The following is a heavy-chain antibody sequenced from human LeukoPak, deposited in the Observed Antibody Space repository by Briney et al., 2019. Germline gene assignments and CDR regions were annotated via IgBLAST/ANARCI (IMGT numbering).Heavy chain of an antibody. Sequence: GGSLRLSCAASGLTVSSNYMNWVRQAPGKGLEWVSAISGSGGSTYYADSVKGRFTISRDNSKNTLYLQMNSLRAEDTAVYYCAPIAVAGTNWGQGTLVTVSS. D-gene: IGHD6-19*01. CDR3: APIAVAGTN. CDR1: GLTVSSNY. CDR2: ISGSGGST. V-gene: IGHV3-23*01. J-gene: IGHJ4*02.